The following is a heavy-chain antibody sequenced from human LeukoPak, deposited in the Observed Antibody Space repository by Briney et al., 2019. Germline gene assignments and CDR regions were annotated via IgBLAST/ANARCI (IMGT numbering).Heavy chain of an antibody. CDR1: GGSISSSY. CDR2: INHSGST. Sequence: SETLSLTCAVSGGSISSSYWSWIRQPPGKGLEWIGEINHSGSTNYNPSLKSRVTISVDTSKNQFSLKLSSVTAADTAVYYCARIPDDYYDSSGYPGIVGYWGQGTLVTVSS. CDR3: ARIPDDYYDSSGYPGIVGY. D-gene: IGHD3-22*01. V-gene: IGHV4-34*01. J-gene: IGHJ4*02.